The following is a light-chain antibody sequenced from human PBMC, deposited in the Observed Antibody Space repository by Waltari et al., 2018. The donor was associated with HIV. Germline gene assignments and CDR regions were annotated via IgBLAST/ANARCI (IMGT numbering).Light chain of an antibody. Sequence: QSVLTQPPSVSGAPGQRVTISCTGSSSNIGAGYDVHWYEQLPGAAPKLLIYCNRHRLSGFPDRFSGSKSGTSASLAITGLQAEDEADYYCQPYDSALSGWVFGGGTKLTVL. CDR1: SSNIGAGYD. CDR2: CNR. J-gene: IGLJ3*02. CDR3: QPYDSALSGWV. V-gene: IGLV1-40*01.